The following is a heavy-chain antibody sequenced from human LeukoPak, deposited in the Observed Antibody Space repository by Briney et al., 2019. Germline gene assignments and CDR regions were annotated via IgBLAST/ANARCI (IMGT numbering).Heavy chain of an antibody. Sequence: PSETLSLTCTVSGGSISSYYWSWIRQPPGKGLEWIGYIYYSGSTNYNPSLKSRVTISVDRSKNQFSLKLSSVTAADTAVYYCARDASHYFDYWGQGTLVTVSS. V-gene: IGHV4-59*12. CDR2: IYYSGST. CDR3: ARDASHYFDY. CDR1: GGSISSYY. J-gene: IGHJ4*02.